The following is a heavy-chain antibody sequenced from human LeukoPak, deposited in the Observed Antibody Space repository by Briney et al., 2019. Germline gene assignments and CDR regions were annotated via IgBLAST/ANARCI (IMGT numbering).Heavy chain of an antibody. CDR2: IYYSGST. CDR1: GGSISNYY. Sequence: SETLSLTCTVSGGSISNYYWSWIRQPPGKGLEWIGYIYYSGSTNYNPSLKSRVTISVDTSKNQFSLKLSSVTAADTAVYYCARGVRLFDYWGQGTLVTVSS. V-gene: IGHV4-59*01. CDR3: ARGVRLFDY. J-gene: IGHJ4*02. D-gene: IGHD2-21*01.